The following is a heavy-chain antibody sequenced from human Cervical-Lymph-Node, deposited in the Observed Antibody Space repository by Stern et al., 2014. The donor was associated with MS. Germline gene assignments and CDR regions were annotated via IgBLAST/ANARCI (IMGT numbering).Heavy chain of an antibody. D-gene: IGHD3-9*01. Sequence: VQLVESGGGVVQPGRSLRLSCAAAGFTFSSYGMHWVRQAPGKGLERVAVIWYDGSNKYYADSVKGRFTISRDNSKNPLYLQMNSLRAEDTAVYYCARDGFDWLLSNGPLDYWGQGTLVTVSS. V-gene: IGHV3-33*01. CDR3: ARDGFDWLLSNGPLDY. CDR1: GFTFSSYG. CDR2: IWYDGSNK. J-gene: IGHJ4*02.